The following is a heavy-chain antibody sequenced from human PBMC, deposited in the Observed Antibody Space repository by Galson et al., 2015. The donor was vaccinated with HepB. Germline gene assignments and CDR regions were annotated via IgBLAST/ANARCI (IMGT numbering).Heavy chain of an antibody. Sequence: SLRLSCAASGFTVSRYYMNWVRQAPGKGLEWVSVIYSGDNTHYADAVKGRFTISRYNSKNMLYLQMNSLRAEDTAVYYCSRDPTYDSSGYHSLRVWGPGTTVTAPS. CDR1: GFTVSRYY. D-gene: IGHD3-22*01. CDR3: SRDPTYDSSGYHSLRV. J-gene: IGHJ3*01. CDR2: IYSGDNT. V-gene: IGHV3-53*01.